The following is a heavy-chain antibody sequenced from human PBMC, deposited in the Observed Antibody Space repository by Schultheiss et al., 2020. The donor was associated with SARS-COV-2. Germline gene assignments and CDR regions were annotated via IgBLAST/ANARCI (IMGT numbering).Heavy chain of an antibody. D-gene: IGHD5-12*01. Sequence: SETLSLTCAVYGGSFSGYYWSWIRQPPGKGLEWIGEINHSGSTYYNPSLKSRVTISVDTSKNQFSLKLSSVTAADTAVYYCARDSSGYVTYWGQGTLVTVSS. J-gene: IGHJ4*02. CDR1: GGSFSGYY. CDR3: ARDSSGYVTY. V-gene: IGHV4-34*09. CDR2: INHSGST.